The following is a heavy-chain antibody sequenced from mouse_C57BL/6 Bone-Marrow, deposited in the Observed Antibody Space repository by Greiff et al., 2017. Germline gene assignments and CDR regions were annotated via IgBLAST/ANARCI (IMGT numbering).Heavy chain of an antibody. CDR3: ARWLLRAWFAY. Sequence: VQLQQSGAELARPGASVKLSCKASGYTFTSYGISWVKQRTGQGLEWIGEIYPRSGNTYSNEKFKGKATLTADKSSSTAYMELRSLTSEDSAVYFCARWLLRAWFAYWGQGTLVTVSA. D-gene: IGHD2-3*01. V-gene: IGHV1-81*01. CDR2: IYPRSGNT. CDR1: GYTFTSYG. J-gene: IGHJ3*01.